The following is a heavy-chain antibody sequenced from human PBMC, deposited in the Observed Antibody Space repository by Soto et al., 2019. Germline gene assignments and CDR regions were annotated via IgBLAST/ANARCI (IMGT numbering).Heavy chain of an antibody. CDR1: GGSISSGGYY. J-gene: IGHJ6*02. V-gene: IGHV4-31*03. CDR3: ASYYDSSGPPGGYYYYGMDV. CDR2: IYYSGST. D-gene: IGHD3-22*01. Sequence: QVQLQESGPGLVKPSQTLSLTCTVSGGSISSGGYYWSWIRQHPGKGLEWIGYIYYSGSTYYNPSLKMRVTTSVDTAKNLFSLKLSSVTAADTAVYYCASYYDSSGPPGGYYYYGMDVWGQGTTVTVSS.